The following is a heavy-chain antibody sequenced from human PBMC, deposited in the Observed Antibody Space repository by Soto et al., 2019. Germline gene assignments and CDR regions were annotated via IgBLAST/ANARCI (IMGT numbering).Heavy chain of an antibody. CDR3: AKDRSDCSGGSCYNYFDY. CDR1: GFTFHDAW. J-gene: IGHJ4*02. V-gene: IGHV3-15*01. CDR2: VKNRLDGGTI. Sequence: EEQLVESGGGLVESGGSLRLSCAASGFTFHDAWMMWVRQAPGKGLECVGRVKNRLDGGTIDYPAPVKDRFIISRDDSRNTVSLQMNSLRAEDTAVYYCAKDRSDCSGGSCYNYFDYWGQGTLVTVSS. D-gene: IGHD2-15*01.